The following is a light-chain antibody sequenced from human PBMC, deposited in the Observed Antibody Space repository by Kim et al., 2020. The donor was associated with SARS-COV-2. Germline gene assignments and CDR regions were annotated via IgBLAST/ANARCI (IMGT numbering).Light chain of an antibody. CDR2: WAS. J-gene: IGKJ4*01. Sequence: DIVMTQSPDSLAVSLGERATINCKSSQSVLYSSNNKNYLAWYQQKPGQPPKLLIYWASTREPGVPDRFSGSGSGTDFTLTISSLQAEDVAIYYCQQYDSAPLTFGGGTKLEI. CDR1: QSVLYSSNNKNY. V-gene: IGKV4-1*01. CDR3: QQYDSAPLT.